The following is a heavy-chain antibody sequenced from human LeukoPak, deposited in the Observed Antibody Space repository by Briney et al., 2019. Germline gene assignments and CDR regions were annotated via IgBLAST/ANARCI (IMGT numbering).Heavy chain of an antibody. V-gene: IGHV1-2*02. Sequence: ASVKVSCKASGYTFTGYYMHWVRQAPGQGLEWMGWIDPNNGGTNYAQKFQGRVTMTRGTSISTAYMELSRLTSDDTAVYHCARGRGSTSSNFDYWGQGTLVTVSS. CDR1: GYTFTGYY. J-gene: IGHJ4*02. CDR3: ARGRGSTSSNFDY. CDR2: IDPNNGGT. D-gene: IGHD2-2*01.